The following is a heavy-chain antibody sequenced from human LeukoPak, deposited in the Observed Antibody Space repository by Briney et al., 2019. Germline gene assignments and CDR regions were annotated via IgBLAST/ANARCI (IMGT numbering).Heavy chain of an antibody. CDR3: ARHYGP. CDR2: IYHSGSP. CDR1: GGSISSDNW. V-gene: IGHV4-4*02. Sequence: PSETLSLTCAVSGGSISSDNWWGWVRQPPGEGLEWIGEIYHSGSPNYNPSLKSRVTISVDKSRNHFSLNLSSVTAADTAVYYCARHYGPWGQGTLVTVSS. D-gene: IGHD3-16*01. J-gene: IGHJ4*02.